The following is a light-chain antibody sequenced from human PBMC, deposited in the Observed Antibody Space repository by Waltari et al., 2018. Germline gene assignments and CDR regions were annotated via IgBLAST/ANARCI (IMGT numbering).Light chain of an antibody. V-gene: IGLV2-23*01. CDR3: CSYTTSITWV. J-gene: IGLJ3*02. CDR2: GGS. CDR1: SSDVGGYNL. Sequence: QSALTQPASVSGSPGRSITISCTGTSSDVGGYNLVSWYQQHPGTAPKLIIYGGSKRPAGVSNRFSGSKSGNTASLTIAGLQAEDEAAYYCCSYTTSITWVFGGGTKLTVL.